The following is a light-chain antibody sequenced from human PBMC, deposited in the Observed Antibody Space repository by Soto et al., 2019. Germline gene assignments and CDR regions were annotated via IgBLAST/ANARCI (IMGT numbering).Light chain of an antibody. Sequence: EIVLTQSPGTLSLSPGEIATLSCRASQSIDFNYLAWYQHKPGQAPRLLIYGASSRATGIPDRVSGSGSGTDFTLTTSRLEPEDLAVYYCHQYVSSPLTFGGGSKADIK. J-gene: IGKJ4*01. V-gene: IGKV3-20*01. CDR2: GAS. CDR1: QSIDFNY. CDR3: HQYVSSPLT.